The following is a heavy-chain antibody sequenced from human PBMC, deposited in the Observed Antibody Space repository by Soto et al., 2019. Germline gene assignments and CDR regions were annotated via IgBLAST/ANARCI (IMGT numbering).Heavy chain of an antibody. D-gene: IGHD6-19*01. CDR1: GLTFSSYS. CDR2: ISSSSSTI. J-gene: IGHJ4*02. Sequence: EVQLVESGGGLVQPGGSLRLSCAASGLTFSSYSMNWVRQAPGKGLEWVSYISSSSSTIYYADSVKGRFTISRDNAKKSLYLQMNSLRDEDTAVYYCASLVQAGWDYCGQGTLVTVSS. CDR3: ASLVQAGWDY. V-gene: IGHV3-48*02.